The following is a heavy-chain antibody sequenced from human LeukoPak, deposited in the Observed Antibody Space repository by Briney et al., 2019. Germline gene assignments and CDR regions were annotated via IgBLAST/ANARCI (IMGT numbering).Heavy chain of an antibody. D-gene: IGHD4-17*01. J-gene: IGHJ4*02. CDR3: TRVPYGDYWSSDY. V-gene: IGHV3-7*01. CDR1: GFIFNNYW. Sequence: GSLRLSCAASGFIFNNYWMSWVRQALGKGLEWVANIKHDEIEKYYVDSVKGRFTISRDNAKNSLFLQMNSLRVEDTAIYYCTRVPYGDYWSSDYWGQGTLVTVSS. CDR2: IKHDEIEK.